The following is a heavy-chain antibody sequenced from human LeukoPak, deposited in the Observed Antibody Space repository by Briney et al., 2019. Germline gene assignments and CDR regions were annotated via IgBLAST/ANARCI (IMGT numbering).Heavy chain of an antibody. CDR3: ARRLVDSGASQVSDY. CDR2: INDSGIT. D-gene: IGHD2-15*01. J-gene: IGHJ4*02. V-gene: IGHV4-34*01. Sequence: SETLSLTCAVYGGSFSGYYWSWIRQSPGKGLEWIGEINDSGITNCNPSLKGRASLSVDTSKNQFSLRLSSVTAADTAVYYCARRLVDSGASQVSDYWGQGTLVTVSS. CDR1: GGSFSGYY.